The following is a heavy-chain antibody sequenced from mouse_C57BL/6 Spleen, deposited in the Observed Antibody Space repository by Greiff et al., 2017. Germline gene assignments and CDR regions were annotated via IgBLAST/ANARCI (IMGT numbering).Heavy chain of an antibody. CDR3: ARHWDDGYPDY. V-gene: IGHV5-6*02. CDR2: ISSGGSYN. Sequence: DVKLVESGGDLVKPGGSLKLSCAASGFTFSSYGMSWVRQTPDKRLEWVATISSGGSYNNDPDSVKGRFTISRDNAKNTLYLQMSSLKSEDTAMYYCARHWDDGYPDYWGQGTTLTVSS. CDR1: GFTFSSYG. J-gene: IGHJ2*01. D-gene: IGHD2-3*01.